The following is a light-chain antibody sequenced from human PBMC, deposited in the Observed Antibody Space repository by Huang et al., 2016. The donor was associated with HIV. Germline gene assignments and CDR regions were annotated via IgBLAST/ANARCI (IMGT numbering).Light chain of an antibody. CDR2: DAS. J-gene: IGKJ1*01. CDR3: QQRSDWPPWT. CDR1: QSVRNY. Sequence: EIVLTQSPATLSLSPGERATLSCRASQSVRNYLAWYQQKPGQAPSLLIYDASNRATCTPARFSGSGSGTDFTLTISSLEPEDFAVYYCQQRSDWPPWTFGQGTKVEIK. V-gene: IGKV3-11*01.